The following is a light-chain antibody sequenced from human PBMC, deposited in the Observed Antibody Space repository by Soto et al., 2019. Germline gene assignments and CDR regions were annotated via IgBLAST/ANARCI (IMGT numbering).Light chain of an antibody. Sequence: EIVLTQSPATLSLSPGERATLSCRASQSVSSYLAWYQQKPGQAPRLLIYDASNRATGIPPRFSGSGSGTDFTLTISNLEPEDFAVYYCQQRSNWLTFGGGTKVDI. CDR2: DAS. V-gene: IGKV3-11*01. CDR1: QSVSSY. CDR3: QQRSNWLT. J-gene: IGKJ4*01.